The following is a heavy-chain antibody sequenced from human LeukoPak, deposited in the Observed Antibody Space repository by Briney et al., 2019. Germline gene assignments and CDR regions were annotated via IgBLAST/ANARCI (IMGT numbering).Heavy chain of an antibody. Sequence: PGGSLRLSCAVSGFTFSTYGMHWVRQAPGRGLEWVAVISYDGSTKYYADSVKGRFTISRDNSKNTLFLQMNSLRADDTAVYYCAKARHCGGDCYSLMDYWGQGILVTVSS. V-gene: IGHV3-30*18. J-gene: IGHJ4*02. CDR2: ISYDGSTK. CDR3: AKARHCGGDCYSLMDY. D-gene: IGHD2-21*02. CDR1: GFTFSTYG.